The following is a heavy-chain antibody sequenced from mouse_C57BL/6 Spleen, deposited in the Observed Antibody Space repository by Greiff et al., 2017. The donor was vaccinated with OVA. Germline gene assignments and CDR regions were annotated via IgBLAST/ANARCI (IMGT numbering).Heavy chain of an antibody. CDR3: ARDYYGSSPWFAY. CDR1: GFTFSSYG. D-gene: IGHD1-1*01. Sequence: EVKLMESGGDLVKPGGSLKLSCAASGFTFSSYGMSWVRQTPDKRLEWVATISSGGSYTYYPDSVKGRFTISRDNAKNTLYLQMSSLKSEDTAMYYCARDYYGSSPWFAYWGQGTLVTVSA. J-gene: IGHJ3*01. CDR2: ISSGGSYT. V-gene: IGHV5-6*01.